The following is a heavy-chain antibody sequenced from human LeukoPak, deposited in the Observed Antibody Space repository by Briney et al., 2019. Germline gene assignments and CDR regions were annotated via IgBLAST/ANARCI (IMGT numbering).Heavy chain of an antibody. CDR1: GGSISSGDYY. V-gene: IGHV4-30-4*01. D-gene: IGHD3-10*01. Sequence: PSQTLSLTCTVSGGSISSGDYYWSWIRQPPGKGLEWIGYIYYSGSTYYNPSLKSRVTISVDTSKNQFSLKLSSVTAADTAVYYCARSITIVRGVMTEDYWGQGTLVTVSS. J-gene: IGHJ4*02. CDR3: ARSITIVRGVMTEDY. CDR2: IYYSGST.